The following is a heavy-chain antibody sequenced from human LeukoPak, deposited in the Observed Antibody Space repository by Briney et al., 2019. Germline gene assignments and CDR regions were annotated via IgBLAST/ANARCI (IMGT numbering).Heavy chain of an antibody. CDR1: GFTFDDYA. CDR3: AKDSTITVTTSGLDY. D-gene: IGHD4-17*01. Sequence: GGSLRLSCAASGFTFDDYAMHWVRQAPGKGLEWVSGISWNSGSIGYADSVKGRFTISRDNAKNSLYLQMNSLRAEDTALCYCAKDSTITVTTSGLDYWGQGTLVTVSS. J-gene: IGHJ4*02. CDR2: ISWNSGSI. V-gene: IGHV3-9*01.